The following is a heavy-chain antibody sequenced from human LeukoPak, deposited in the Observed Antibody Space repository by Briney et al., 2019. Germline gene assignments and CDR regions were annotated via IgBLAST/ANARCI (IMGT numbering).Heavy chain of an antibody. D-gene: IGHD2-15*01. CDR3: ARVMVVAADPFDY. Sequence: PGGSLRLSCAASGFSFSSYGMHWVRQAPGKGLEWVSVIYSGGSTYYADSVKGRFTISRDNSKNTLYLQMNSLRAEDTAVYYCARVMVVAADPFDYWGQGTLVTVSS. CDR1: GFSFSSYG. V-gene: IGHV3-NL1*01. CDR2: IYSGGST. J-gene: IGHJ4*02.